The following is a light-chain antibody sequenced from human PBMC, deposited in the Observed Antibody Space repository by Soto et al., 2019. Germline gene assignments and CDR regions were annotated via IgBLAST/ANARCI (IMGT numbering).Light chain of an antibody. V-gene: IGKV1-5*03. Sequence: EIQMTQSPSPLSASVGDRVTITCRASQSISSWFAWYQQKPGKAPKLLIYKASSLESGVPSRFSGSGSGTEFTLTISSLQPDDFAAYYCQQYNSYWTLGQGTKVDIK. CDR2: KAS. CDR3: QQYNSYWT. J-gene: IGKJ1*01. CDR1: QSISSW.